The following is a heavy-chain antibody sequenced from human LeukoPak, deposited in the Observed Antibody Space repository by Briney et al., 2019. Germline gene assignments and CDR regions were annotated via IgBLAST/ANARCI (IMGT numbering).Heavy chain of an antibody. V-gene: IGHV1-69*04. Sequence: ASVKVSCKASGGTFSSYAISWVRQAPGQGLEWMGRIIPIVGIANYAQQFQGRVTINADKSTSTAYMELSSLRSEDTAVYYCARGIACSSSSARGYNYYFYGMAVWGQGTTVTVSS. D-gene: IGHD6-6*01. J-gene: IGHJ6*02. CDR1: GGTFSSYA. CDR3: ARGIACSSSSARGYNYYFYGMAV. CDR2: IIPIVGIA.